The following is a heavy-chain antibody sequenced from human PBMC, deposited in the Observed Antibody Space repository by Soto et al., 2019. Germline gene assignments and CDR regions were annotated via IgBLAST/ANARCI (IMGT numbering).Heavy chain of an antibody. CDR2: ISSDGASK. CDR1: GFTFSNYA. V-gene: IGHV3-30-3*01. Sequence: PGGSLRLSCAASGFTFSNYAMHWVRQAPGKGLEWVAVISSDGASKYYADSVKGRFTISRDNSRNTLFLQMNSLRAEDTAVYYCARDYYKYYDSSGYYRSPAYWGQGTLVTVSS. CDR3: ARDYYKYYDSSGYYRSPAY. J-gene: IGHJ4*02. D-gene: IGHD3-22*01.